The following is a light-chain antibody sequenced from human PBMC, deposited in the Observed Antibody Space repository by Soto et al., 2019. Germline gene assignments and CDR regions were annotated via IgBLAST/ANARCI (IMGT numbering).Light chain of an antibody. J-gene: IGKJ5*01. Sequence: DIQMTQSPSSLSASVGDRVTITCRASQSISNYLSWYQQKPGKAPKLLIYAASSLQSGVPSRFSGGGSGTDFTLTISSLQPEAFATYYCQQSFSSPQITFGQGTRLEIK. CDR3: QQSFSSPQIT. V-gene: IGKV1-39*01. CDR1: QSISNY. CDR2: AAS.